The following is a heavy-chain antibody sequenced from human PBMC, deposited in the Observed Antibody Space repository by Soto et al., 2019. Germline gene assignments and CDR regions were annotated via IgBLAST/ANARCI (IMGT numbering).Heavy chain of an antibody. CDR2: INPSGGST. J-gene: IGHJ4*02. Sequence: ASVKVSCKASGYTFTSYYMHWVRQAPGQGLEWMGIINPSGGSTSYAQKFQGRVTITADESTSTPYMELSSLRSEDTAVYYCAREGGEYCSGGSCYRNFDYWGQGTLVTVSS. D-gene: IGHD2-15*01. CDR1: GYTFTSYY. V-gene: IGHV1-46*01. CDR3: AREGGEYCSGGSCYRNFDY.